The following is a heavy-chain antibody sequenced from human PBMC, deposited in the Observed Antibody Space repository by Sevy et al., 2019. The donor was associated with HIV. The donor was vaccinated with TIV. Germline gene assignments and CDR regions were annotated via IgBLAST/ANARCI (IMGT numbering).Heavy chain of an antibody. D-gene: IGHD1-26*01. CDR2: IYYSGST. Sequence: SETLSLTCTVSGGSISSGGYYWSWIRQHPGKGLEWIGYIYYSGSTYYNPSLKSRITISVDTSKNQFSLKLSSVTAADTAVYYCARDERETNAFDIWGQGTMVTVSS. CDR1: GGSISSGGYY. V-gene: IGHV4-31*03. CDR3: ARDERETNAFDI. J-gene: IGHJ3*02.